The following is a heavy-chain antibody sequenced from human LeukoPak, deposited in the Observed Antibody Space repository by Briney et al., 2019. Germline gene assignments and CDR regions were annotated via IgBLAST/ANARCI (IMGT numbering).Heavy chain of an antibody. J-gene: IGHJ4*02. V-gene: IGHV3-53*01. Sequence: PGGSLRLSCAASGFTVSTNHMSWVRQAPEKGLEWVSVIYSGDTTYYADSVKGRFTISRENAKNSLYLQMNSLRAGDTAVYYCARGPLTDPTGEGFDYWGQGTLVTVSS. D-gene: IGHD1-1*01. CDR2: IYSGDTT. CDR3: ARGPLTDPTGEGFDY. CDR1: GFTVSTNH.